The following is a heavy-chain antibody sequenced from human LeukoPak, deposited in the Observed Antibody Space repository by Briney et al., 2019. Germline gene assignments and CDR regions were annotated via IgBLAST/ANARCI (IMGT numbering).Heavy chain of an antibody. Sequence: GSLRLSCADSGFTFSSYAMSWVRQAPGKGLEWVSAISGSGGSTYYADSVKGRFTISRDNSKNTLYLQMNSLRAEDTAVYYCAKESTWGVVVIATPSYFDYWGQGTLVTVSS. J-gene: IGHJ4*02. CDR1: GFTFSSYA. CDR2: ISGSGGST. D-gene: IGHD2-21*01. CDR3: AKESTWGVVVIATPSYFDY. V-gene: IGHV3-23*01.